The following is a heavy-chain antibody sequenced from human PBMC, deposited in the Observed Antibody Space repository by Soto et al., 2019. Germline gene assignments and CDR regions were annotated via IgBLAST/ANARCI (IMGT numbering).Heavy chain of an antibody. V-gene: IGHV3-23*01. Sequence: GGSLRLSCAASGFTFSTYSMNWVRQAPGKGLEWVADISGSGGGTYYADSVEGRYTISRDNSNNTLYLQMNSLRAEDTAVYYCARDPLWGTAMVLWYFDLWGRGTLVTVSS. D-gene: IGHD5-18*01. CDR2: ISGSGGGT. CDR1: GFTFSTYS. J-gene: IGHJ2*01. CDR3: ARDPLWGTAMVLWYFDL.